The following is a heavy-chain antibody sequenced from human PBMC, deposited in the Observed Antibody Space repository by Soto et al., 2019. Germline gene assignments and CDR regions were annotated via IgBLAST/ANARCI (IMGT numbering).Heavy chain of an antibody. CDR2: ISSSSTTT. V-gene: IGHV3-48*04. J-gene: IGHJ4*02. CDR1: GFTFSSYS. D-gene: IGHD3-22*01. Sequence: GGSLRLSCAASGFTFSSYSMNWVRQAPGKGLEWVSYISSSSTTTYYADSVKGRFTISRDNAKNSLYLQMNSLRAEDTAVYYCARDGTAYYYDSSGMDYWGQGTLVTVSS. CDR3: ARDGTAYYYDSSGMDY.